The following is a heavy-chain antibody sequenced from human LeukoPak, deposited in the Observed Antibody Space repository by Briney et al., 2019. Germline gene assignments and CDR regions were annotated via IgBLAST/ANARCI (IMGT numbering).Heavy chain of an antibody. V-gene: IGHV3-30*04. J-gene: IGHJ4*02. Sequence: GGSLRLSCAASGFTFSNYAMHWVRQAPGKGLEWVAVVPSDGSSKYYADSVKGRFTISRDNSKNTVYLQMSSLRGEDTAVYYCAREVSSSWYYVDYWGQGTLVTVSS. CDR1: GFTFSNYA. CDR3: AREVSSSWYYVDY. D-gene: IGHD6-13*01. CDR2: VPSDGSSK.